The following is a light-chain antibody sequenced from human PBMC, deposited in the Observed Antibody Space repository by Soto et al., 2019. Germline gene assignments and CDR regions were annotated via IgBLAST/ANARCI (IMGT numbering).Light chain of an antibody. V-gene: IGKV1-5*03. CDR1: QSISGW. Sequence: DIQMTQSPSTLSASVGDRVTITCRASQSISGWLAWYQQRPGKAPKLLIYEASNLERGVPSRFSGSGSGTELTLTISSLHPDDFATYYCQQYYTYPWTFGPGTKVEIK. CDR3: QQYYTYPWT. J-gene: IGKJ1*01. CDR2: EAS.